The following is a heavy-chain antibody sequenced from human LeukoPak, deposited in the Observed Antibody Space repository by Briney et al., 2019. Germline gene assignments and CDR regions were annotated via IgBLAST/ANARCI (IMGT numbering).Heavy chain of an antibody. V-gene: IGHV1-2*02. CDR1: GYTFTAYY. J-gene: IGHJ4*02. CDR3: ARDRAHNDGWYEGRDY. CDR2: VNPISGDT. Sequence: ASVKVSRKASGYTFTAYYMKWVRQAPGQGLEWMGWVNPISGDTNYAQTFQGRATMTRDTPISTVYIGLARLTYDATAVYYFARDRAHNDGWYEGRDYWGQGTLVTGSS. D-gene: IGHD6-19*01.